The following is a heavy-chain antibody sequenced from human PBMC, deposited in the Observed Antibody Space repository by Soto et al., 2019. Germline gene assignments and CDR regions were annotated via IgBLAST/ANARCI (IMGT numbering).Heavy chain of an antibody. D-gene: IGHD2-15*01. V-gene: IGHV1-18*01. Sequence: QVQLVQSGAEVKKPGASVKVSCKASGYTFTNFGISWVRQAPGQGLEWMGWISAYNGNTNYAQKFQCRVTMTTDTATRTSYSEVMSLRCDVTPVYYRVRGGTPIDYRRQGTLITVSS. J-gene: IGHJ4*02. CDR3: VRGGTPIDY. CDR2: ISAYNGNT. CDR1: GYTFTNFG.